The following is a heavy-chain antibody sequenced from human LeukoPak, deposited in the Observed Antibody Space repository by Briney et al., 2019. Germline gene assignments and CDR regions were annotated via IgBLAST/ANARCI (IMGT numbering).Heavy chain of an antibody. CDR1: GFTFSSHG. D-gene: IGHD6-19*01. CDR3: ARTDSSGWYFGY. V-gene: IGHV3-23*01. CDR2: ISPSGDIL. Sequence: GGTLRLSCAASGFTFSSHGMNRVRQAPGKGLEWVSGISPSGDILYYADSVKGQFTISRDNSKNTVSLQMNSLRAEDTAVYYCARTDSSGWYFGYWGQGTLVTVSS. J-gene: IGHJ4*02.